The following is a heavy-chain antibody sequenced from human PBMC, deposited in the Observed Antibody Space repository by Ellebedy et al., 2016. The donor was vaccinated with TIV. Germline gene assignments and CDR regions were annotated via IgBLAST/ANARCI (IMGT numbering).Heavy chain of an antibody. J-gene: IGHJ4*02. CDR2: VYFSGRT. CDR1: GGSISSHNYD. Sequence: MPSETLSLTCTVSGGSISSHNYDWGWIRQPPGKGLEWIGSVYFSGRTYYNPSFKSRVTTSVDTSKNQFSRKLSSVTAADTAVYYCASPTRGYNHGLDYWGQGILVTVSS. CDR3: ASPTRGYNHGLDY. V-gene: IGHV4-39*01. D-gene: IGHD5-18*01.